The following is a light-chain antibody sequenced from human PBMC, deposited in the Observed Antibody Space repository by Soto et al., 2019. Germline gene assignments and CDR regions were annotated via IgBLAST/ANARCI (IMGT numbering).Light chain of an antibody. J-gene: IGLJ2*01. CDR2: EVR. CDR3: STYTSKSSLI. Sequence: QSVLTQPASVSGSPGQSITISCAGTMRDVGAYNLVSWYQQHPGRAPQLIIYEVRNRPSGISSRFSGSKSGNTASLTISGLQAEDEADYHCSTYTSKSSLIFGGGTKVTVL. CDR1: MRDVGAYNL. V-gene: IGLV2-14*01.